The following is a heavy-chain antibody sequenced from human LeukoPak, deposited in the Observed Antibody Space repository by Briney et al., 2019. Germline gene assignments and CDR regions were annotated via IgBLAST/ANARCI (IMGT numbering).Heavy chain of an antibody. D-gene: IGHD3-10*01. J-gene: IGHJ6*02. CDR3: AIRGGPIREVTLYSYYGMDV. V-gene: IGHV4-39*01. CDR1: GDSISSGGHY. CDR2: IYYSGST. Sequence: PSETLSLTCTVSGDSISSGGHYWGWIRQTPGKRLEWIGSIYYSGSTHYNPSLKSRVTISVDTSRNQFSLKLTSVTAADTAVYYCAIRGGPIREVTLYSYYGMDVWGQGTTVTVSS.